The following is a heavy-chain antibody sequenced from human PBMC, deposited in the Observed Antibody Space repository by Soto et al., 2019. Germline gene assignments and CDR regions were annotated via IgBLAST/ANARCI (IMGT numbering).Heavy chain of an antibody. CDR3: ARDKITGLFDY. J-gene: IGHJ4*02. CDR2: ISYSGTT. V-gene: IGHV4-39*02. Sequence: SETLSLTCNVSGGSISSNNHYWGWIRQPPGKGLEWIGSISYSGTTYYNPSLKSRVTISVDTSKNQFSLKLTSVTAADTAVYYCARDKITGLFDYWGQGTLVTVPQ. CDR1: GGSISSNNHY. D-gene: IGHD2-8*02.